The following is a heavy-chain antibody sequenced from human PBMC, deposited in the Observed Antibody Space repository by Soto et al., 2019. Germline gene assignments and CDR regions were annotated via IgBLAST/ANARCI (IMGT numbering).Heavy chain of an antibody. CDR1: GGSISSGGYY. CDR3: ARDRVAAAGAFDY. D-gene: IGHD6-13*01. CDR2: IYYSGST. V-gene: IGHV4-31*03. Sequence: QVQLQESGPGPVKPSQTLSLTFTVSGGSISSGGYYWSWIRQHPGKGLEWIGYIYYSGSTYYNPSLKSRVTISVDTSKNQFSLKLSSVTAADTAVYYCARDRVAAAGAFDYWGQGTLVTVSS. J-gene: IGHJ4*02.